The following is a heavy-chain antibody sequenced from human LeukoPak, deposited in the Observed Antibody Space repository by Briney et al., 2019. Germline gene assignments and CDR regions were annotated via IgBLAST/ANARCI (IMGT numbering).Heavy chain of an antibody. D-gene: IGHD3-22*01. CDR2: IYYSGST. V-gene: IGHV4-39*07. J-gene: IGHJ4*02. CDR3: ASNYYDSSGYYSFDY. Sequence: SETLSLTCTVSGGSISSSSYYWGWIRQPPLKGLEWIGSIYYSGSTYYNPSLKSRVTISVDTSKNQFSLKLSSVTAADTAVYYCASNYYDSSGYYSFDYWGQGTLVTVSS. CDR1: GGSISSSSYY.